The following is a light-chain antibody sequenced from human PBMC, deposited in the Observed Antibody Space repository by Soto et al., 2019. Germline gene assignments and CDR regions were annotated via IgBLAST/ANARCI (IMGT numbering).Light chain of an antibody. CDR2: GAS. Sequence: IVLTQSPGTLSLSPGERANIPCRPSQSVSNNYLAWYQQKPGQAPRLLIYGASNRATGIPDRFSGSGSGTDFTLTISSLEPEDFAVYCCQQYNNWPLTFGPGTRLEIK. CDR3: QQYNNWPLT. V-gene: IGKV3-20*01. J-gene: IGKJ5*01. CDR1: QSVSNNY.